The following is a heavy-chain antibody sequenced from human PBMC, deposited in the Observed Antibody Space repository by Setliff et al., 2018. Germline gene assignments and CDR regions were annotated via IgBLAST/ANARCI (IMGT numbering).Heavy chain of an antibody. D-gene: IGHD6-19*01. V-gene: IGHV4-4*07. CDR3: AREQWLDPPGYYYMDV. Sequence: KPSETLSLTCTVSGGSVSSYYWSWIRQPAGKGLEWIGHIYIGGSANYNPSLKSRVTMSIDTSKNQFSLKLNSVTAADMAVYYCAREQWLDPPGYYYMDVRAKGTTVTVSS. CDR2: IYIGGSA. CDR1: GGSVSSYY. J-gene: IGHJ6*03.